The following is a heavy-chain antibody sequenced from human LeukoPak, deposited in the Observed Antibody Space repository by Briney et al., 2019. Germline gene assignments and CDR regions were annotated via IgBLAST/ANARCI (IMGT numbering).Heavy chain of an antibody. V-gene: IGHV1-69*04. D-gene: IGHD3-22*01. J-gene: IGHJ4*02. CDR3: ARDLAMIVVDPMGPFDY. Sequence: GASVKVSCKASGGTFSSYAISWVRQAPGQGLEWMGRIIPILGIANYAQKFQGRVTITADKSTSTAYMELSSLRSEDTAVYYCARDLAMIVVDPMGPFDYWGQGTLVTVSS. CDR1: GGTFSSYA. CDR2: IIPILGIA.